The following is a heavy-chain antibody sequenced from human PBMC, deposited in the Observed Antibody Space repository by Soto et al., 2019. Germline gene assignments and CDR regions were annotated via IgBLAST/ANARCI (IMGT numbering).Heavy chain of an antibody. D-gene: IGHD2-15*01. CDR1: GFTFSSYA. V-gene: IGHV3-23*01. CDR3: AKRDLENNCSGGSCFFHYYYGMDV. Sequence: GGSLRLSCAASGFTFSSYAMSWVRQAPGKGLEWVSAISGSGGSTYYADSVKGRFTISRDNSKNTLYLQMNSLRAEDTAVYYCAKRDLENNCSGGSCFFHYYYGMDVWGQGTTVTVSS. CDR2: ISGSGGST. J-gene: IGHJ6*02.